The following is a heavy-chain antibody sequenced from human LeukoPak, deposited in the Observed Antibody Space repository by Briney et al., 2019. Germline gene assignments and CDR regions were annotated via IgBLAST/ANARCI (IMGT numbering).Heavy chain of an antibody. Sequence: PGGSLRLSCAASGFTFSSYGMHWVRQAPGKGLEWVAFIRYDGSNKYYADSVKGRFTISRDNSKNTLYLQMNSLRAEDTAVYYCAKDSISRSSGWYHDYWGQGTLVTVSS. CDR2: IRYDGSNK. D-gene: IGHD6-19*01. J-gene: IGHJ4*02. CDR1: GFTFSSYG. CDR3: AKDSISRSSGWYHDY. V-gene: IGHV3-30*02.